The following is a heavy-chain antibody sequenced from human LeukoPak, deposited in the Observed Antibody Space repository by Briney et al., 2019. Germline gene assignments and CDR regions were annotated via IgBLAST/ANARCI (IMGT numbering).Heavy chain of an antibody. CDR2: ISGSCGST. CDR3: ARGRGYCSGGSCSPYYYYYMDV. CDR1: GFTFSSYA. J-gene: IGHJ6*03. D-gene: IGHD2-15*01. Sequence: PGGSLRLSCAASGFTFSSYAMSWVRQAPGQGLECVSAISGSCGSTYYADSVKGRFTISRDNSKNTLYLQMNSLRAEDTAVYYCARGRGYCSGGSCSPYYYYYMDVWGKGTTVTVSS. V-gene: IGHV3-23*01.